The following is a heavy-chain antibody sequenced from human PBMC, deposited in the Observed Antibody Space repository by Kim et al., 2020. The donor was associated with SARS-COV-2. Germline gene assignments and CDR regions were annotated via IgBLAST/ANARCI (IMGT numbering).Heavy chain of an antibody. D-gene: IGHD4-17*01. V-gene: IGHV1-69*13. Sequence: PSVKVSCRASGGTFSDFAISWVRQDPGQGPEWLGGIIPSLGTTNVPQKFQGRVTVTADESTSTAYMELSRLTSDDTAVYYCAREIVTVTTLGYFDLWGRG. CDR2: IIPSLGTT. J-gene: IGHJ2*01. CDR1: GGTFSDFA. CDR3: AREIVTVTTLGYFDL.